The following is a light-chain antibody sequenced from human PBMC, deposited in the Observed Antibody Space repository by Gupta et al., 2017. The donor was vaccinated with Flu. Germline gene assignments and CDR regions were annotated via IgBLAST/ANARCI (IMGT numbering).Light chain of an antibody. J-gene: IGLJ3*02. CDR3: GTWSAGLNSWV. V-gene: IGLV1-51*01. CDR2: DNG. CDR1: SSDIGNNY. Sequence: QSVLTQPPSVSAAPGQKVTISCSGSSSDIGNNYVSWSRQLPGTAPKLLIYDNGRRPSGIPDRISASKSGTSATLDITELQTGDEADYYCGTWSAGLNSWVFGGGTKLTAL.